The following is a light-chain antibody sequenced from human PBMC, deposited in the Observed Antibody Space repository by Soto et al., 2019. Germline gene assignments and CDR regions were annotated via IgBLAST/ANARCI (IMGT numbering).Light chain of an antibody. J-gene: IGKJ1*01. CDR1: QSVSSSY. CDR2: GAS. Sequence: EIVLTQSPGTLSLSPGERATLSCRASQSVSSSYLAWYQQKPGQAPRLLIYGASSRATGIPDRFSGSGSGTEFTLTISSLQSEDFAVYYCQQHNNWPWTFGQGTKVDIK. V-gene: IGKV3D-20*02. CDR3: QQHNNWPWT.